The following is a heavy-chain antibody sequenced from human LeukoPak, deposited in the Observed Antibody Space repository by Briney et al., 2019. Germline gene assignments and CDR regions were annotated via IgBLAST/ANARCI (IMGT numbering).Heavy chain of an antibody. CDR2: ISGGGSFV. Sequence: GGSLRLSCAASGFTFSSCSMNWVRQAPGKGLEWVSFISGGGSFVSYADSVKGRFTISRDDSKNTVSLQMNSLRVEDAALYYCVPLPAGNFPGFDYWGQGTRVTVSS. V-gene: IGHV3-21*04. CDR1: GFTFSSCS. CDR3: VPLPAGNFPGFDY. J-gene: IGHJ4*02. D-gene: IGHD1-7*01.